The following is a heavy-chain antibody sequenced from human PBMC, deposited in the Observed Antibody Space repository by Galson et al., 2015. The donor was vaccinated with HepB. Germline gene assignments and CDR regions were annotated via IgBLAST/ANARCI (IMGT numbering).Heavy chain of an antibody. D-gene: IGHD7-27*01. CDR2: IYYSGST. J-gene: IGHJ2*01. CDR1: GGSISISY. V-gene: IGHV4-59*01. Sequence: ATLSLTCTVAGGSISISYWSWIRQPPGKGLEWIVYIYYSGSTNYNPSLKSRVTISVDTSKNQFSLKLSSVTAADTAVYYCARELGLRYFDLWGRGPLVTVSS. CDR3: ARELGLRYFDL.